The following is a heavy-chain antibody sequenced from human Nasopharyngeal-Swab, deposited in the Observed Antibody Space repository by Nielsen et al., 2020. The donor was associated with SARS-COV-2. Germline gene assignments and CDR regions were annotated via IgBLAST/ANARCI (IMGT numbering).Heavy chain of an antibody. Sequence: GESLKISCAASGFTFSSYSMNWVRQAPGKGPEWVSSISSSSSYIYYADSVKGRFTISRDNAKNSLYLQMNSLRAEDTAVYYCARALFGVVIIPPHYGMDVWGQGTTVTVSS. CDR3: ARALFGVVIIPPHYGMDV. J-gene: IGHJ6*02. D-gene: IGHD3-3*01. CDR2: ISSSSSYI. V-gene: IGHV3-21*01. CDR1: GFTFSSYS.